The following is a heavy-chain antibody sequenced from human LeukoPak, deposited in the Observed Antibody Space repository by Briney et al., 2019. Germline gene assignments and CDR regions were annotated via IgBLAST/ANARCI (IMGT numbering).Heavy chain of an antibody. CDR3: ASSLHYGDYYGNWSLPGDYYYYYYMDV. Sequence: SVKVSCKASGGTFSSYAISWVRQAPGQGLEWMGGIIPIFGTASYAQKFQGRVMITADESTSTAYMELSSLRSEDTAVYYCASSLHYGDYYGNWSLPGDYYYYYYMDVWGKGTTVTVSS. CDR1: GGTFSSYA. V-gene: IGHV1-69*13. D-gene: IGHD4-17*01. CDR2: IIPIFGTA. J-gene: IGHJ6*03.